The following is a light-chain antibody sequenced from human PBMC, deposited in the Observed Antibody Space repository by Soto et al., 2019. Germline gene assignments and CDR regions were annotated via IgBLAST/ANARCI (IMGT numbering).Light chain of an antibody. Sequence: EIVLTQSPGTLSLSPGERATLSCRASQSVSSRNLAWYQQKPGQAPRLLIYGAFSRDTGIPDRFSGSGSLTDFTLTISRLEPEDFAVYYCQQYGSSSSWTFGQGTKVDIK. CDR2: GAF. CDR1: QSVSSRN. CDR3: QQYGSSSSWT. V-gene: IGKV3-20*01. J-gene: IGKJ1*01.